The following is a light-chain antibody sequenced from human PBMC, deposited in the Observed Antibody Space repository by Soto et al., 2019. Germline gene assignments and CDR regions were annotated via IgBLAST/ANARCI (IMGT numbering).Light chain of an antibody. CDR1: QSITSY. J-gene: IGKJ1*01. CDR2: AAS. CDR3: QQGYTTPWK. V-gene: IGKV1-39*01. Sequence: DIPMTQSPSSLSASVVDRVTITCRASQSITSYLNWYQHKAGKAPQLLIYAASSLQCGVPSRFSGSESGTDFTLTISSLQPDDFAHYFGQQGYTTPWKFDQGTKVEGK.